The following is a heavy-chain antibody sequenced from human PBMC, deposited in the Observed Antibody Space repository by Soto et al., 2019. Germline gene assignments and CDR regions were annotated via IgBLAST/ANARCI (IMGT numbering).Heavy chain of an antibody. D-gene: IGHD2-15*01. CDR1: GGSISSGGYY. V-gene: IGHV4-31*03. Sequence: SETLSLTCTVSGGSISSGGYYWSWIHQHPGKGLEWIGYIYYSGSTYYNPSLKSRVTISVDTSKNQFSLKLSSVTAADTAVYYCAIGYCSGGSCYSSPFDYWGQGTLVTVSS. CDR2: IYYSGST. J-gene: IGHJ4*02. CDR3: AIGYCSGGSCYSSPFDY.